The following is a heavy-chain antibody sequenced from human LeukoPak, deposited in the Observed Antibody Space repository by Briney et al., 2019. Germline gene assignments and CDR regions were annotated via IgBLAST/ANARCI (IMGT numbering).Heavy chain of an antibody. CDR2: INHSGST. Sequence: KPSETLSLTCAVYGGSFSGYYWSWIRQPPGKGLEWIGEINHSGSTNYNPSLKSRVTISVDTSKNQFSLKLSSVTAADTAVYYCARGGGVMIHHFDYWGQGTLVTVSS. J-gene: IGHJ4*02. CDR1: GGSFSGYY. D-gene: IGHD3-16*01. V-gene: IGHV4-34*01. CDR3: ARGGGVMIHHFDY.